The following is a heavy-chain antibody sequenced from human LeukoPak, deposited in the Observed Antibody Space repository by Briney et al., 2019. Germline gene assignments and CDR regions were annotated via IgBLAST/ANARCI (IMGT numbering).Heavy chain of an antibody. D-gene: IGHD2-15*01. CDR2: ISSSGSTI. CDR1: GFTFGDYA. J-gene: IGHJ4*02. Sequence: GGSLRLSCTASGFTFGDYAMSWVRQAPGKGLGWVSYISSSGSTIYYADSVKGRFTISRDNAKNSLYLQMNSLRAEDTAVYYCARGIDGVVVAATLRYWGQGTLVTVSS. CDR3: ARGIDGVVVAATLRY. V-gene: IGHV3-48*03.